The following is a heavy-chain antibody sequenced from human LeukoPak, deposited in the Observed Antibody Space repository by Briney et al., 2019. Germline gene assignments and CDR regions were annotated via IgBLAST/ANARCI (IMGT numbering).Heavy chain of an antibody. V-gene: IGHV3-11*06. D-gene: IGHD6-13*01. CDR1: GFTFSDYY. J-gene: IGHJ4*02. CDR2: ISSSSSYT. Sequence: PGGSLRLSCAASGFTFSDYYMSWIRQAPGKGLEWVSYISSSSSYTNYADSVKGRFTISRDNAKNSLYLQMNSLRAEDTAVCYCARERGYSSSWYRLDHWGQGTLVTVSS. CDR3: ARERGYSSSWYRLDH.